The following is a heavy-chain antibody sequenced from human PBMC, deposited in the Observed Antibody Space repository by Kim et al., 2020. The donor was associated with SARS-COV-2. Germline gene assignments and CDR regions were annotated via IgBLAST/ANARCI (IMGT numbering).Heavy chain of an antibody. Sequence: SQTLSLTCTVSGGSISSSSYYWGWIRQPPGKGLEWIGSIYYSGSTYYNPSLKSRVTISVDTSKNQFSLKLSSVTAADTAVYYCARPQFMVRGKIVTGGYYGMDVWGQGTTVTVSS. D-gene: IGHD3-10*01. V-gene: IGHV4-39*01. CDR2: IYYSGST. CDR3: ARPQFMVRGKIVTGGYYGMDV. J-gene: IGHJ6*02. CDR1: GGSISSSSYY.